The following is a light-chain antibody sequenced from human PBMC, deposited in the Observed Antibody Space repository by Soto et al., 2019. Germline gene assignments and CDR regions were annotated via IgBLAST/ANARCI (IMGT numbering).Light chain of an antibody. CDR1: SPKNGAGYD. J-gene: IGLJ1*01. CDR3: QSYDSSLSGSSV. Sequence: SVLTQPPSVSGAPGPRGTNSRPGSSPKNGAGYDVHWYQQLPGTAPKLLIYGNTHRPSGVPDRFSGSRSGTSASLAITGPQAEDDGDYYCQSYDSSLSGSSVFGTGTKVTVL. V-gene: IGLV1-40*01. CDR2: GNT.